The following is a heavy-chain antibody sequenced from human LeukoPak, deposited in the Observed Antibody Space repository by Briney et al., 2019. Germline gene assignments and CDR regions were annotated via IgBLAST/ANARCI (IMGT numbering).Heavy chain of an antibody. J-gene: IGHJ4*02. D-gene: IGHD2-2*01. CDR2: IYYSGST. V-gene: IGHV4-39*01. Sequence: SETLSLTCTVSGGSISSSSYYWGWIRPPPGKGLEWIGSIYYSGSTYYNPSLKSRVTISVDTSKNQFSLKLSSVTAADTAVYYCARSVRSYCSSTSCPLAGNRPDYWGQGTLVTVSS. CDR1: GGSISSSSYY. CDR3: ARSVRSYCSSTSCPLAGNRPDY.